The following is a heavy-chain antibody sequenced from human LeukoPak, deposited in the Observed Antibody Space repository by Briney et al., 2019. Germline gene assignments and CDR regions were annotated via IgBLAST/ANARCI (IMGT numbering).Heavy chain of an antibody. CDR3: ARDSGSYHFDY. D-gene: IGHD1-26*01. Sequence: SVKVSCKASGGTFSSYAISWVRQAPGQGLERMGGINPIFGTANYAQKFQGRVMITADKSTSTAYMELSSLRSEDTAVYYCARDSGSYHFDYWGQGTLVTVSS. J-gene: IGHJ4*02. V-gene: IGHV1-69*06. CDR1: GGTFSSYA. CDR2: INPIFGTA.